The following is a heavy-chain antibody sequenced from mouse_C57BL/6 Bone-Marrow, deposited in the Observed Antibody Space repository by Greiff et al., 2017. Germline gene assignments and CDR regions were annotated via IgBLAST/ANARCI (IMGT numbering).Heavy chain of an antibody. J-gene: IGHJ1*03. V-gene: IGHV1-54*01. D-gene: IGHD6-1*01. CDR1: GYAFTNYL. CDR3: AREEANWYFDV. Sequence: VQRVESGAELVRPGTSVKVSCKASGYAFTNYLIEWVKQRPGQGLEWIGVINPGSGGTNYNEKFKGKATLTADKSSSTAYMQLSSLTSEDSAVYFCAREEANWYFDVWGTGTTVTVSS. CDR2: INPGSGGT.